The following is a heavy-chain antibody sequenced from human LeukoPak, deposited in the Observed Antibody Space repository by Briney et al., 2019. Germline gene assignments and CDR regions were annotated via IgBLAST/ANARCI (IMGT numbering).Heavy chain of an antibody. D-gene: IGHD3-22*01. CDR2: ISYDGSNK. Sequence: GRSLRLSCAASGFTFSSYAMHWVRQAPGKGLEWVAVISYDGSNKYYADSVKGRFTISRDNSENTLYLQMNSLRAEDTAVYYCARDYYDSNSPFDYWGQGTLVTVSS. CDR3: ARDYYDSNSPFDY. CDR1: GFTFSSYA. J-gene: IGHJ4*02. V-gene: IGHV3-30-3*01.